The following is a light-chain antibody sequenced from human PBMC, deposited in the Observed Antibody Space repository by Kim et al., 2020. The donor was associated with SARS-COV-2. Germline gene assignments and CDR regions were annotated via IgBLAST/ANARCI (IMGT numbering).Light chain of an antibody. Sequence: ELTQEPSLTVSPGGTVTLTCASSTEAVTSGYSPNWFQQKPGQAPRALIYSTNNRHSWTPSRFSGSLLGGKAALTLSDVQPEDEAEYYCLLHYEDPLHWIFGGGTQLTVL. CDR1: TEAVTSGYS. CDR3: LLHYEDPLHWI. CDR2: STN. J-gene: IGLJ2*01. V-gene: IGLV7-43*01.